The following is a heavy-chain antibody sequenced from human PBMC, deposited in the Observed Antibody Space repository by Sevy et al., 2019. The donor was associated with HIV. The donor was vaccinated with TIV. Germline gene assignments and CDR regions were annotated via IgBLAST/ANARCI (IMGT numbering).Heavy chain of an antibody. CDR2: VSPHNGDT. CDR1: GCTFTTYR. CDR3: ARSYCSGGRCYSLAY. D-gene: IGHD2-15*01. Sequence: ASGKVSCKASGCTFTTYRITWVRQAPGQGLEWMGGVSPHNGDTDYAQKFQGRVTMITDTSTSTAFMELRSLRSDDTALYYCARSYCSGGRCYSLAYWGQGTLVTVSS. J-gene: IGHJ4*02. V-gene: IGHV1-18*01.